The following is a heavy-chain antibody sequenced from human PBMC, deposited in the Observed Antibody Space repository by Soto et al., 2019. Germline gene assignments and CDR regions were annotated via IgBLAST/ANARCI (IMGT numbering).Heavy chain of an antibody. CDR2: TSGSGGST. J-gene: IGHJ4*02. CDR3: ANTEKHVSGFDY. Sequence: PEGSLRRSCAAAGCSLSSYAMSWVRQAPGNGLEWGSSTSGSGGSTYYADSVKGGFTISRDNSKNTLYLQINSMRAEDTAVYYCANTEKHVSGFDYWGQGSLVIVSS. V-gene: IGHV3-23*01. D-gene: IGHD2-15*01. CDR1: GCSLSSYA.